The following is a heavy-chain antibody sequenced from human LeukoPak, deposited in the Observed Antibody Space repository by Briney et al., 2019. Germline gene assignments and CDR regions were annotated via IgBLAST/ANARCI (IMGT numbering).Heavy chain of an antibody. CDR3: ARDYGGNSGWFDP. CDR1: GYTFTGYY. J-gene: IGHJ5*02. V-gene: IGHV1-2*02. D-gene: IGHD4-23*01. Sequence: ASVKVSCKASGYTFTGYYMHWVRQAPGQGLEWMGWINPNSGGTNYAQKFQGRVTMTRDTSISTAYMELSRLRSDDTAVYYCARDYGGNSGWFDPWGQGTLVTVSS. CDR2: INPNSGGT.